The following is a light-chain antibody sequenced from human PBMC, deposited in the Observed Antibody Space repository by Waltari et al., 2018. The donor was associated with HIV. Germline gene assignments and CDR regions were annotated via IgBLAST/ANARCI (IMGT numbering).Light chain of an antibody. CDR1: HSVSNN. CDR3: LQYNNWPLLT. J-gene: IGKJ4*01. Sequence: EIVMTQSPVTLSVSPGKRATLSCKATHSVSNNLAWYQQKPGQAPRLLIYGASTRATGIPARLSGSGSGTEFALTISSLQSEDFAVYYCLQYNNWPLLTFGGGTKVEI. CDR2: GAS. V-gene: IGKV3-15*01.